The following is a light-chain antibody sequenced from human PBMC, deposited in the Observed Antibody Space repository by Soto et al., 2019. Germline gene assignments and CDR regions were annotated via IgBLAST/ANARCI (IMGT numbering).Light chain of an antibody. J-gene: IGLJ3*02. CDR3: SSFASSHTCV. V-gene: IGLV2-8*01. CDR2: EVT. CDR1: SSDVGAYNY. Sequence: QSALTQPPSASGSPGQSVTISCTGTSSDVGAYNYVSWYQQHAGKAPKLVIYEVTKRPSGVPDRFSGSKSANTASLTVSGIQAEDEADYYCSSFASSHTCVFGGGTKLTVL.